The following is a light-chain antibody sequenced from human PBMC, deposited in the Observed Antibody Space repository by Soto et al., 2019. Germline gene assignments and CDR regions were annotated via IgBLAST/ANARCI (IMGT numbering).Light chain of an antibody. CDR3: QKYDNWPWT. J-gene: IGKJ1*01. CDR1: QSISDT. V-gene: IGKV3-15*01. Sequence: EIVMTQSPATLSVSPGGSATLPCRASQSISDTLAWYQQKPGQAPRLLIYGASTRATGFPARFSGSGSGTDLTLTISSLQSEDLAVYYCQKYDNWPWTXGQGTKVDIK. CDR2: GAS.